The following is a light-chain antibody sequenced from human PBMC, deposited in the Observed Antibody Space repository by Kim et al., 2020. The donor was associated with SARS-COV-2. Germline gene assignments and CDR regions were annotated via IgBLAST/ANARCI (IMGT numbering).Light chain of an antibody. CDR3: AAWDDSLNGVV. J-gene: IGLJ2*01. V-gene: IGLV1-36*01. Sequence: QRVTISSSGSSSNVGNNAINWYQQLPGKAPKLLIYYDDLLPSGVSDRFSGSKAGTSASLAISGLQSEDEADYYCAAWDDSLNGVVFGGGTQLTVL. CDR2: YDD. CDR1: SSNVGNNA.